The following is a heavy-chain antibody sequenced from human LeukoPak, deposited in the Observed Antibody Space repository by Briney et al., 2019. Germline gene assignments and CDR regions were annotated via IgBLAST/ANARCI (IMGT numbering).Heavy chain of an antibody. CDR3: AKQSAGSAAWYSLHYDF. CDR1: GFTLSSYA. Sequence: GGSLRLSCAASGFTLSSYAMTWVRQAPGRGLEWVSSVDGGGGGTYYADSVKGRFTISRDNSKDTLYLQMNGLRAEDTAVYFCAKQSAGSAAWYSLHYDFWGQGTLVTVSS. D-gene: IGHD6-13*01. CDR2: VDGGGGGT. J-gene: IGHJ4*02. V-gene: IGHV3-23*01.